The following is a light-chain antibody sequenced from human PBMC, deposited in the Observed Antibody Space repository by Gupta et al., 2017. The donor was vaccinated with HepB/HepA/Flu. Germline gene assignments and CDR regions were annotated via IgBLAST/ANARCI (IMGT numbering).Light chain of an antibody. CDR2: KIS. Sequence: EVEMTQSPLSLPVTLGQPASISCRSSQSLVDSDGNTYLNWFQQRPGQSPRRLIYKISNRDTGVPDRFSGSGSGTDFTLKISRVEAEDVGVYYCMQPTLWPPVTFGQGTRVEIK. J-gene: IGKJ5*01. CDR1: QSLVDSDGNTY. V-gene: IGKV2-30*01. CDR3: MQPTLWPPVT.